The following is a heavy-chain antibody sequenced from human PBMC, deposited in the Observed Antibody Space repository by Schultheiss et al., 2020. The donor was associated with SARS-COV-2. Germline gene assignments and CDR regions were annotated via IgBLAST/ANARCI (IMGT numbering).Heavy chain of an antibody. D-gene: IGHD2-2*02. CDR2: INSDGSST. J-gene: IGHJ6*02. V-gene: IGHV3-74*01. Sequence: GVTFSTYSMNWVRQAPGKGLEWVSRINSDGSSTSYADSVKGRFTISRDNSKNTLYLQMNSLRAEDTAVYYCAKDTPPYCSSTSCYKPSRYYYGMDVWGQGTTVTVSS. CDR3: AKDTPPYCSSTSCYKPSRYYYGMDV. CDR1: GVTFSTYS.